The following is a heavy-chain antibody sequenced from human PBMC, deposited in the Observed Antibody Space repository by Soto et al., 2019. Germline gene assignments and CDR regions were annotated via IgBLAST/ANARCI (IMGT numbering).Heavy chain of an antibody. CDR2: ISGRGGNT. J-gene: IGHJ4*02. Sequence: EVQLLESGGGLVQPGGSLRLSCAASGFTFSSYAMSWVRQAQGKGLEWVSAISGRGGNTYYADSVKGRFTISRDNSNNTLYLQMNSLRAADTAVYYCADEGRSYRGGSFDYWGQGTLVTVSS. CDR1: GFTFSSYA. D-gene: IGHD3-16*02. V-gene: IGHV3-23*01. CDR3: ADEGRSYRGGSFDY.